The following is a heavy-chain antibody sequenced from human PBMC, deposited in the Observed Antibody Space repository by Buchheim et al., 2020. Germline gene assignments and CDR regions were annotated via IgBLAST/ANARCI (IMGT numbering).Heavy chain of an antibody. J-gene: IGHJ4*02. Sequence: QVQLVESGGGLVKPGGSLRLSCVASGFTFSDYYMSWIRQAPGKGLEWVSYISSESTYINHADSVKGRFTISRDNAKNSLYLQMNSLRVEDTAVYYCARDSMGYYDVSNWGQGTL. D-gene: IGHD3-22*01. CDR3: ARDSMGYYDVSN. CDR2: ISSESTYI. CDR1: GFTFSDYY. V-gene: IGHV3-11*05.